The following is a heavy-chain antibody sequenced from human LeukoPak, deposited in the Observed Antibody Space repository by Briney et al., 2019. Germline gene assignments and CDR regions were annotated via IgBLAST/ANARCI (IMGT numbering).Heavy chain of an antibody. CDR1: GGSISSSSYY. J-gene: IGHJ4*02. Sequence: PSETLSLTCTVSGGSISSSSYYWGWIRQPPGKGLEWIGSIYYSGSTYYNPSLKSRVTISVDTSKNQFSLKLSSVTAADTAVYYCAREESLYSSFDYWGQGILVTVSS. V-gene: IGHV4-39*07. D-gene: IGHD2-8*01. CDR3: AREESLYSSFDY. CDR2: IYYSGST.